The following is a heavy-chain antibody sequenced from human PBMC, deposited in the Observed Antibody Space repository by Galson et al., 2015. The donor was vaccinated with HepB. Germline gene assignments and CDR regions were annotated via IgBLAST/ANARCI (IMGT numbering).Heavy chain of an antibody. J-gene: IGHJ3*02. CDR3: ARGSSGVFGVVITHDAFDI. D-gene: IGHD3-3*01. Sequence: SETLSLTCAVSGGSISSSHWWSWVRQPPGKGLEWIGEIYYSGSTNYNPSLKSRVSISVDKSKNQFSLKLSSVTAADTAVYYCARGSSGVFGVVITHDAFDIWGQGTMVTVSP. V-gene: IGHV4-4*02. CDR2: IYYSGST. CDR1: GGSISSSHW.